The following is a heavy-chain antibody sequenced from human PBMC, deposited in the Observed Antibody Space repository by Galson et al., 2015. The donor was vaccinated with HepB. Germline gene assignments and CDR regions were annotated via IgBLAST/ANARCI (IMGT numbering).Heavy chain of an antibody. CDR3: VRGSREYDF. Sequence: CAISGDSVSNNKTAWNWLRQSPSRGLEWLGGTYYRRSKWYDDYTLSLKSRIIINPDTYKNQFTLQLKSVSPEDTAVYYCVRGSREYDFWGQGTLVTVSS. J-gene: IGHJ4*02. CDR2: TYYRRSKWYD. D-gene: IGHD3-10*01. V-gene: IGHV6-1*01. CDR1: GDSVSNNKTA.